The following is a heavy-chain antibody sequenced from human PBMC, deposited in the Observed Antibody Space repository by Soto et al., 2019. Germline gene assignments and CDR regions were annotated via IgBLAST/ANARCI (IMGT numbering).Heavy chain of an antibody. D-gene: IGHD3-22*01. CDR1: GYSFAGYW. Sequence: GESLKISCKGSGYSFAGYWITWVRQKPGKCLEWMGRIDPSDSQTYYSPSFRGHVTISATKSITTVFLQWSSLRASDTAMYYCARQIYDSDTGPNFQYYFDSWGQGTPVTVSS. CDR2: IDPSDSQT. V-gene: IGHV5-10-1*01. CDR3: ARQIYDSDTGPNFQYYFDS. J-gene: IGHJ4*02.